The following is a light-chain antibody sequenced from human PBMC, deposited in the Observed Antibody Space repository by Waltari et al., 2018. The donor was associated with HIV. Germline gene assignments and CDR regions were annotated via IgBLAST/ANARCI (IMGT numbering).Light chain of an antibody. Sequence: QSVLTQPPSTSGTPGQRVTISCSGSISNIGNNYVYWYQHLPGTAPKLLIYNNNRRPSGLPDRVSGSKSDTSASLAISGLRSEDEADYYCSTWDDKMSGVIFGGGTKLTVL. J-gene: IGLJ2*01. V-gene: IGLV1-47*01. CDR3: STWDDKMSGVI. CDR2: NNN. CDR1: ISNIGNNY.